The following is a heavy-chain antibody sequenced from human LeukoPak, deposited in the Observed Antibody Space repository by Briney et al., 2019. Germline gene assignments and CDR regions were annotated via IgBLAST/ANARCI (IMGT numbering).Heavy chain of an antibody. Sequence: GGTLRLSCAASGFIYSNFAMSCLRQAPGKGLECVSAISNSSRSTYYSHSVKGRFTISRDNSKNTLYLQMNSLRAEDTAVYYCAKEKGLHDSWGQGTLVTVPS. CDR3: AKEKGLHDS. CDR1: GFIYSNFA. V-gene: IGHV3-23*01. CDR2: ISNSSRST. D-gene: IGHD5-24*01. J-gene: IGHJ5*01.